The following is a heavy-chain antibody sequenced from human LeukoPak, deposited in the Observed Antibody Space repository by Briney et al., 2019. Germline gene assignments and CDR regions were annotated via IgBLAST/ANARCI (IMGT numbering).Heavy chain of an antibody. D-gene: IGHD2-21*02. V-gene: IGHV3-23*01. CDR1: GFTFSNYA. J-gene: IGHJ4*02. CDR2: ISGSSGTI. Sequence: GGSLRLSCAASGFTFSNYAMNWVRQAPGKGLEWVSGISGSSGTINYAAPVKGRFTISRDNSRNTLPLQMHSLRADDTAVSYCAKRPGDPRAFDYWGQGTLVTVSS. CDR3: AKRPGDPRAFDY.